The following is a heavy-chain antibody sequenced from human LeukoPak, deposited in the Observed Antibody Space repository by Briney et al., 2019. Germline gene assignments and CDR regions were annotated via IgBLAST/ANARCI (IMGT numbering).Heavy chain of an antibody. V-gene: IGHV3-23*01. CDR3: AKERYSSSSLFAITPFDY. D-gene: IGHD6-13*01. CDR1: GFTFSSYA. CDR2: ISGSGGST. J-gene: IGHJ4*02. Sequence: GGSLRLSCAASGFTFSSYAMSWVRQAPGKGLEWVSAISGSGGSTYYADSVKGRFTISRDNSKNTLYLQMNSLRPEDTAVYYCAKERYSSSSLFAITPFDYWGQGSLVTVSS.